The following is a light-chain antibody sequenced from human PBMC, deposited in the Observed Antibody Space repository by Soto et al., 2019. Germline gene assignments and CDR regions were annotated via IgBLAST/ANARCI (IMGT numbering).Light chain of an antibody. V-gene: IGLV2-14*01. CDR1: SSDVGGFNY. CDR2: EVS. Sequence: QSVLTQPASVSASPGQSITISCTGTSSDVGGFNYVSWFQHYPGKAPKLMIYEVSNRPSGVSNRFSGSKSGNTASLTISGLQAEDEADYYCSSYTSSSTRVFGTGTQLTVL. CDR3: SSYTSSSTRV. J-gene: IGLJ1*01.